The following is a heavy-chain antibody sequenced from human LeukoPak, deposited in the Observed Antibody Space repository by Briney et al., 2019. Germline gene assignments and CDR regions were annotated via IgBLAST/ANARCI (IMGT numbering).Heavy chain of an antibody. CDR1: GFTFSSYA. J-gene: IGHJ4*02. D-gene: IGHD3-9*01. Sequence: PGGSLRLSCAASGFTFSSYAMSWVRQAPGKGLEWVSAISGSGGSTYYADSVKGRFTISRDNSKNTLYLQMNSLRAEDTAVYYCAKDSTYYDILTGYAPFDYWGQGTLVTVSS. CDR3: AKDSTYYDILTGYAPFDY. CDR2: ISGSGGST. V-gene: IGHV3-23*01.